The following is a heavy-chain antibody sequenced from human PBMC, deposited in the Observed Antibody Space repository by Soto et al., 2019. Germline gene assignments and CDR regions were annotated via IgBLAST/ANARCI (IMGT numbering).Heavy chain of an antibody. Sequence: GGSLRLSCAASGFTFSSYGMHWVRQAPGKGLEWVAVIWYDGSNKYYADSVKGRFTISRDNSKNTLYLQMNSLRAEDTAVYYCARADTSRYCSGGSCYLPDYWRQGTLVTVSS. D-gene: IGHD2-15*01. CDR1: GFTFSSYG. J-gene: IGHJ4*02. CDR2: IWYDGSNK. V-gene: IGHV3-33*01. CDR3: ARADTSRYCSGGSCYLPDY.